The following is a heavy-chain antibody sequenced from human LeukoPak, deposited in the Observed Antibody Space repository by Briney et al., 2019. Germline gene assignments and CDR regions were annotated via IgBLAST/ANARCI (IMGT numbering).Heavy chain of an antibody. CDR3: AGDRDKITYHYGSGSYRRARDDAFDI. CDR2: IYYSGST. D-gene: IGHD3-10*01. J-gene: IGHJ3*02. V-gene: IGHV4-31*03. CDR1: GGSISSGGYY. Sequence: PSQTLSVTCTVSGGSISSGGYYWSWIRQHPGKGLEWIGYIYYSGSTYYNPSLKSRVTISVDTSKNQFSLKLSSVTAADTAVYYCAGDRDKITYHYGSGSYRRARDDAFDIWGQGTMVTVSS.